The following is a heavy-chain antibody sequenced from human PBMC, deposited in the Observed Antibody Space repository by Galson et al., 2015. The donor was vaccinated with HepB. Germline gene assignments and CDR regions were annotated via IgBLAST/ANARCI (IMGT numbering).Heavy chain of an antibody. D-gene: IGHD5-12*01. Sequence: SLRLSCAASGFTFSSYWMIWVRQAPGKGLEWVSVIYSGGDTYYADSVKGRFTISRDNSKNTVYLQMNSLRAGDTAMYYCAKGYSKSWFSGLGYWGQGTLVTVSS. CDR3: AKGYSKSWFSGLGY. V-gene: IGHV3-53*01. J-gene: IGHJ4*02. CDR1: GFTFSSYW. CDR2: IYSGGDT.